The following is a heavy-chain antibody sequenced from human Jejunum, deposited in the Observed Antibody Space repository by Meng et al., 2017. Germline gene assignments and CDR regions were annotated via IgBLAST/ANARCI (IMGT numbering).Heavy chain of an antibody. CDR3: ARGRITLILEYYGLDV. V-gene: IGHV3-48*03. Sequence: GESLKISCAASEFNFSSYEMYWVRQAPGKGLEWVSYISSTGRTIYYADSVKGRFTISRDNAKNSLYLQMNSLRAEDTAVYYCARGRITLILEYYGLDVWGQGTTVTVSS. D-gene: IGHD3-22*01. CDR2: ISSTGRTI. J-gene: IGHJ6*02. CDR1: EFNFSSYE.